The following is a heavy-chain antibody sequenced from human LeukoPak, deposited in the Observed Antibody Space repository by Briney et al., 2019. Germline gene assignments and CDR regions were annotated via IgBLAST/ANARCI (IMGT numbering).Heavy chain of an antibody. D-gene: IGHD2-21*01. Sequence: PGGSLRLSCAASGFTFSRHGMHWVRQAPGKGVEWVAVIWYDGSDKYYAASVKGRFTISRDNSKNTLYLQLNSLRAEDTAVYYCARDGGGYCGGDWGQGTLVTVSS. CDR3: ARDGGGYCGGD. V-gene: IGHV3-33*01. J-gene: IGHJ4*02. CDR2: IWYDGSDK. CDR1: GFTFSRHG.